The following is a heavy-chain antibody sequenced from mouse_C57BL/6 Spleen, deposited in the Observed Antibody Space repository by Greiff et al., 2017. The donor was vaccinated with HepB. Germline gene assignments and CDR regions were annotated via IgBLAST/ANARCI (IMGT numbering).Heavy chain of an antibody. CDR2: IYPRSGNT. D-gene: IGHD2-1*01. CDR1: GYTFTSYG. J-gene: IGHJ3*01. Sequence: VKLMESGAELARPGASVKLSCKASGYTFTSYGISWVKQRTGQGLEWIGEIYPRSGNTYYNEKFKGKATLTADKSSSTAYMELRSLTSEDSAVYFCEGNYPVPYWGQGTLVTVSA. CDR3: EGNYPVPY. V-gene: IGHV1-81*01.